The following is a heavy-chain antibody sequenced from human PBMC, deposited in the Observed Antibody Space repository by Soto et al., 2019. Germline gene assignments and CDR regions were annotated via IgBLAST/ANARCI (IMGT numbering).Heavy chain of an antibody. CDR3: TKDHTWQYDSSPRGYCDS. Sequence: EVQLLESGGGLVQPGGSLRLSCAASGFTFSTFAITWVRQAPGKGLEWVSSISGSGGSRYYADSVKGRFTISRDNSKNTLYLQMSSLRAEDTAVYYCTKDHTWQYDSSPRGYCDSWGQGTLVTVSS. J-gene: IGHJ4*02. V-gene: IGHV3-23*01. CDR2: ISGSGGSR. D-gene: IGHD3-22*01. CDR1: GFTFSTFA.